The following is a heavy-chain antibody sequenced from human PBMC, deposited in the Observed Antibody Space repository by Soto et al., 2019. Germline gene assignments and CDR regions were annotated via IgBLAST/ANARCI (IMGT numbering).Heavy chain of an antibody. Sequence: EVQLLESGGGLVQPGGSLRLSCAASGFTFSSYAMSWVRQAPGKGLEWVSAISGSGGSTYYADFVKGRFTISRDNSKNTLYLQMNSLRAEDTAVYYCARIVVVAAHGRYFDYWGQGTLVTVSS. CDR3: ARIVVVAAHGRYFDY. V-gene: IGHV3-23*01. J-gene: IGHJ4*02. CDR1: GFTFSSYA. D-gene: IGHD2-15*01. CDR2: ISGSGGST.